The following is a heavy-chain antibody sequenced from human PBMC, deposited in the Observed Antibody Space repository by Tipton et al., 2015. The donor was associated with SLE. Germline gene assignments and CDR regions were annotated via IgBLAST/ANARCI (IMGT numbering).Heavy chain of an antibody. CDR3: ARAKISWAIFVVRSYFDS. J-gene: IGHJ4*02. Sequence: GLVKPSETLSLTCAVYGGSISSSSSYYWAWIRQPPGKEMEWIGEIYHRGSTNYNPSLKSRVTISVDTSKNQFSLRLTSVTAADTAVYYCARAKISWAIFVVRSYFDSWGQGTLVTVSS. CDR1: GGSISSSSSYY. V-gene: IGHV4-39*07. D-gene: IGHD2-21*01. CDR2: IYHRGST.